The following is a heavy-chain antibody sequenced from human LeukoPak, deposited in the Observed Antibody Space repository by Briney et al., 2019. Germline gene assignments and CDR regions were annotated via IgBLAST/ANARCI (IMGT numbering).Heavy chain of an antibody. CDR1: GGSISSGSYY. CDR2: IYTSGST. J-gene: IGHJ6*03. V-gene: IGHV4-61*02. CDR3: ARVPHYDILTGYFGSDYMDV. D-gene: IGHD3-9*01. Sequence: PSQTLSLTCTVSGGSISSGSYYWSWIRQPAGKGLEWIGRIYTSGSTNYNPSLKSRVTISVDTSKNQFSLKLSSVTAADTAVYYCARVPHYDILTGYFGSDYMDVWGKGTTVTISS.